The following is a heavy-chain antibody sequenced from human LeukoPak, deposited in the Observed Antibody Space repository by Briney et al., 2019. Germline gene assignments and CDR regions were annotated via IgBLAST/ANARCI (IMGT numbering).Heavy chain of an antibody. CDR1: GGTFSSYA. J-gene: IGHJ6*03. V-gene: IGHV1-69*01. D-gene: IGHD6-13*01. CDR2: IIPIFGTA. CDR3: ARDHHGGGPQEPRVYKNPYYYYYMDV. Sequence: GSSVKVSCKASGGTFSSYAISWVRQAPGQGLEWMGGIIPIFGTANYAQKFQGRVTITADESTSTAYMELSSLRSEDTAVYYCARDHHGGGPQEPRVYKNPYYYYYMDVWGKGTTVTVSS.